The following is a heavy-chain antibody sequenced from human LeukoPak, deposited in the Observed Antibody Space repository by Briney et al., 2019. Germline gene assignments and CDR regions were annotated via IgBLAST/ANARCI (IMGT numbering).Heavy chain of an antibody. CDR3: ARGDGEAAPPGGY. CDR1: VYTFTGDY. V-gene: IGHV1-2*06. D-gene: IGHD2-15*01. Sequence: GASVKVSCKASVYTFTGDYMHWVRQAPGQGLEWMGRINPNSGGTNYAQKFQGRVTMTRDTSISTAYMELSRLISDDTAVYYCARGDGEAAPPGGYWGQGTLVTVSS. CDR2: INPNSGGT. J-gene: IGHJ4*02.